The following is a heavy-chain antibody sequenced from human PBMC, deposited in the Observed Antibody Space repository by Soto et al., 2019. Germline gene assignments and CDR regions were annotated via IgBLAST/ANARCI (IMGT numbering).Heavy chain of an antibody. J-gene: IGHJ4*02. D-gene: IGHD3-10*01. CDR2: VYHSGCT. V-gene: IGHV4-4*02. CDR1: GGFTSTNNW. Sequence: QLQLQESGPGLVRPSGTLSLTCAVSGGFTSTNNWWSWVRQPPGKGLEWIGDVYHSGCTEYNPSLKSRVSISVDKSKNQISLKLTSATAADTAVYYCARSPPSSYYGGSGTFDYWGQGTLVTVSS. CDR3: ARSPPSSYYGGSGTFDY.